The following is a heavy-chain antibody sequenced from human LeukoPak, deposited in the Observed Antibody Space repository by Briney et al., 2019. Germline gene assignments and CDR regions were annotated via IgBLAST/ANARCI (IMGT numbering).Heavy chain of an antibody. Sequence: ASETLSLTCTVSSGSISSTSYYWAWIRQPPGRGLEWIGSIDYSGTTYYNPSLKSRVTISVDTSKNQFSLKLSSVTASDTAKYFCARRGQAAGSKGAFDYWGQGTLVTVSS. CDR2: IDYSGTT. CDR3: ARRGQAAGSKGAFDY. D-gene: IGHD6-13*01. V-gene: IGHV4-39*01. J-gene: IGHJ4*02. CDR1: SGSISSTSYY.